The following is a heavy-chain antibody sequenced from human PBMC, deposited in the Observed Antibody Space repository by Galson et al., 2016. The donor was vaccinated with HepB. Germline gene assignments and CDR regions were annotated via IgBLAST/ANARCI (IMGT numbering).Heavy chain of an antibody. D-gene: IGHD5-24*01. CDR1: GFTFSSYG. CDR3: ARGGDANNRFYWYFDL. CDR2: IWSDGTDK. Sequence: SLRLSCAASGFTFSSYGMHWVRPAPGKGLEWVAVIWSDGTDKYYADSVKGRFTISRDNSTNTLYWQMNSLKDEYTAVYYCARGGDANNRFYWYFDLWCRGTLVTVSS. J-gene: IGHJ2*01. V-gene: IGHV3-33*01.